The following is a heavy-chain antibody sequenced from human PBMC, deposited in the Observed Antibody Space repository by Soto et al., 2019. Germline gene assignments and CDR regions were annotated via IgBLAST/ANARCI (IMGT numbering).Heavy chain of an antibody. V-gene: IGHV4-34*01. J-gene: IGHJ5*02. CDR3: AKGGGLYWGQLVRHNSVDP. Sequence: SETLSLTCAVYGGSFSGYYWSWIRQPPGKGLEWIGEINHSGSTNYNPSLKSRVTISVDTSKNQFSLKLSSVTAADTAVYYCAKGGGLYWGQLVRHNSVDPWGQGTLLTVSS. CDR2: INHSGST. D-gene: IGHD6-6*01. CDR1: GGSFSGYY.